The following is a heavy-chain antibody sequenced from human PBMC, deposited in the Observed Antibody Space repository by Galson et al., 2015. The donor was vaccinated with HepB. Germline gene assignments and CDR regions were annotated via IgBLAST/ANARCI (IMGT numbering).Heavy chain of an antibody. CDR3: AAFQESRSSEAFYSYGMDV. CDR1: GYTFTDYY. J-gene: IGHJ6*02. CDR2: VDPEDGET. V-gene: IGHV1-69-2*01. Sequence: VKVSCKVSGYTFTDYYMHWVQQAPGEGLEWMGLVDPEDGETLYAEKFQGRVIITADTSTDTAHMELTSLRSEDTAVYYCAAFQESRSSEAFYSYGMDVWGQGTAVTVSS. D-gene: IGHD6-6*01.